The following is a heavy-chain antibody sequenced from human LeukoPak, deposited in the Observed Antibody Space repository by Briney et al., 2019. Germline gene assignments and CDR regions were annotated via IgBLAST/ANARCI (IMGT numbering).Heavy chain of an antibody. CDR2: IYYSGST. Sequence: SETLSLTCTVSGGSISSYYWSWIRQPPGKGLEWIGYIYYSGSTNYNPSLKSRVTISVDTSKNQFSPKLSSVTAADTAVYYCARARDWNYVPFDYWGQGTLVTVSS. CDR1: GGSISSYY. D-gene: IGHD1-7*01. CDR3: ARARDWNYVPFDY. V-gene: IGHV4-59*01. J-gene: IGHJ4*02.